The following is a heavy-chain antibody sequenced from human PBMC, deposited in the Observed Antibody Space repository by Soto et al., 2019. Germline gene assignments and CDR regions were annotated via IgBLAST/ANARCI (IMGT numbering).Heavy chain of an antibody. J-gene: IGHJ4*02. CDR1: WGTIINLD. Sequence: SVPHCLPCTVAWGTIINLDWGRILQPPGKGLEWIGYIYYSGSTNYNPSLKSRVTISVDTSKNQFSLKLSSVTAADTAVYYCARYLKTTVTFDYWGQGTLVTVSS. CDR2: IYYSGST. V-gene: IGHV4-59*11. D-gene: IGHD4-4*01. CDR3: ARYLKTTVTFDY.